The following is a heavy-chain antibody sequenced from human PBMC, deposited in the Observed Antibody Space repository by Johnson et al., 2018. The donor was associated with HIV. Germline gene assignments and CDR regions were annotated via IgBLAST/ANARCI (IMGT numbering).Heavy chain of an antibody. CDR3: ARDPGGAAVAGDAFDI. V-gene: IGHV3-30*04. J-gene: IGHJ3*02. Sequence: QMQLVESGGGVVHPGRSLRLSCAASGITFSSYAMHWVRQAPGKGLEWVAVISYDGSNKYYADSVKGRFTISRDNSKNTLYLQMNSLRAEDTALYYCARDPGGAAVAGDAFDIWGQGTMVTVSS. CDR1: GITFSSYA. CDR2: ISYDGSNK. D-gene: IGHD6-13*01.